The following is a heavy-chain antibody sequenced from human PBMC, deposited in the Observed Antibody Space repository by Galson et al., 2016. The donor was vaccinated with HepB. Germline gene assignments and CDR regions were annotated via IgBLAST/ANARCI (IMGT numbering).Heavy chain of an antibody. CDR1: GFTFSYAW. CDR2: VKRLTDGGTT. Sequence: SLRLSCAASGFTFSYAWMSGVRQAPGKGLDWVGRVKRLTDGGTTDYAAPVKGRFTISRDDSENRLYLQMNSLKTEDTGVYYCTIARYSSGDYYTYWGQGTLVTVSS. D-gene: IGHD3-10*01. J-gene: IGHJ4*02. V-gene: IGHV3-15*01. CDR3: TIARYSSGDYYTY.